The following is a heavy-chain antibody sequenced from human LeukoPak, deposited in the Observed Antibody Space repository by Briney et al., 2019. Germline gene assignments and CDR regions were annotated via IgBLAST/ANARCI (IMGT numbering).Heavy chain of an antibody. V-gene: IGHV4-59*01. J-gene: IGHJ5*02. CDR1: GGSISSYY. CDR2: IYYSGST. Sequence: PSETLSLTCTVSGGSISSYYWSWIRQPPGKGLEWIGYIYYSGSTNYNPSLKSRVTIAVETSKNKSSLKLTSVTAADTAVYYCARGIRAVITPRLWFDLWGQGTLVTVSS. D-gene: IGHD3-22*01. CDR3: ARGIRAVITPRLWFDL.